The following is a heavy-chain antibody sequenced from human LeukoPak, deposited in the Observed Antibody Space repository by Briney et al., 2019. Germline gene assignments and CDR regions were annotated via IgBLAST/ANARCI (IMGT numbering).Heavy chain of an antibody. D-gene: IGHD1-26*01. Sequence: SETLSLTCTVSGGSISSYYWSWIRQPPGKGLEWIGYIYYSGSTNYNPSLKSRVAISVDTSKNQFSLKLSSVTAADTAVYYCARYGGSYYVPNWFDPWGQGTLVTVSS. J-gene: IGHJ5*02. V-gene: IGHV4-59*01. CDR1: GGSISSYY. CDR3: ARYGGSYYVPNWFDP. CDR2: IYYSGST.